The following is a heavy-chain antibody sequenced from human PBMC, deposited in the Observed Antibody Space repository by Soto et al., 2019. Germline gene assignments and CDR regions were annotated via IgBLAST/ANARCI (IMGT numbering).Heavy chain of an antibody. CDR1: GFSFSTYW. V-gene: IGHV3-7*01. D-gene: IGHD6-19*01. Sequence: EVQLVESGGGLVQPRGSLRLSRAASGFSFSTYWMNWVRQAPGKGLEWVAIIKKDGSEKLYVDSVKGRFTISRDNARNSFYLEMNSLRAEDTAVYYCVAGSGWLPDFWGQGTLVTVSS. CDR3: VAGSGWLPDF. CDR2: IKKDGSEK. J-gene: IGHJ4*02.